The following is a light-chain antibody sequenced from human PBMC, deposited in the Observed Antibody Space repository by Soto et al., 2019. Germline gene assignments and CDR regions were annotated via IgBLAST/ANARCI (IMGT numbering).Light chain of an antibody. CDR3: QSYDSTLSARYV. Sequence: QSVLTQPPSVSRAPGQRVTISSTGSSSNIGAGYDVHWYQQRPGTAPKLLIFGNINRPSGVPDRFSGSKSGTSAALAITGLQADAEGDYYCQSYDSTLSARYVFGTGTKVTVL. V-gene: IGLV1-40*01. CDR1: SSNIGAGYD. J-gene: IGLJ1*01. CDR2: GNI.